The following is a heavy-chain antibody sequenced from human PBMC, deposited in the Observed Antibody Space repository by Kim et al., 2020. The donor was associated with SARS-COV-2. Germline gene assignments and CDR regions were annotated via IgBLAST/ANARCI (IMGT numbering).Heavy chain of an antibody. J-gene: IGHJ4*02. CDR3: AKDPQKYDSSGYVFDY. CDR2: ISWNSGSI. Sequence: GGSLRLSCAASGFTFDDYAMHWVRQAPGKGLEWVSGISWNSGSIGYADSVKGRFTISRDNAKNSLYLQMNSLRAEDTALYYCAKDPQKYDSSGYVFDYWGQGTLVTVSS. CDR1: GFTFDDYA. V-gene: IGHV3-9*01. D-gene: IGHD3-22*01.